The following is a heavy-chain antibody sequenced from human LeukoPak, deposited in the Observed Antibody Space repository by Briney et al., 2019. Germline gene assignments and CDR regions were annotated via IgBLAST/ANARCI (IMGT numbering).Heavy chain of an antibody. CDR3: ATDRKVRGWVPRFDF. Sequence: PGGSLRLSCAASGFSFSDYWMMWVRQAPGKGLEWVGNINQDGSETNYVDPVKGRFTISRDNAAISLYLQMNSLRAEDTAVYYCATDRKVRGWVPRFDFWGQGALVTGSS. V-gene: IGHV3-7*01. D-gene: IGHD1-14*01. J-gene: IGHJ4*02. CDR2: INQDGSET. CDR1: GFSFSDYW.